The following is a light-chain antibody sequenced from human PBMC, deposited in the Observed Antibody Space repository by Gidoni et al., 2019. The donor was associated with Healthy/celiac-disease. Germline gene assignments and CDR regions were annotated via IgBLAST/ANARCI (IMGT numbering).Light chain of an antibody. CDR2: KVS. J-gene: IGKJ2*01. V-gene: IGKV2-30*01. Sequence: DVVMTQSPLSLPVTLGQPASISCRSSQSLVYSDGNTYLNWFQQRPGQSPRPLRDKVSNRDSGVPDRFSGSGSGTDFTLKISRVEAEDVGVYYCMQGTHWPPAYTFGQGTKLEIK. CDR3: MQGTHWPPAYT. CDR1: QSLVYSDGNTY.